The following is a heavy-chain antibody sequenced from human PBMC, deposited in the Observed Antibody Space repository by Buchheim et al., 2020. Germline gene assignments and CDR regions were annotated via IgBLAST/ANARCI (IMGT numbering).Heavy chain of an antibody. J-gene: IGHJ6*02. Sequence: QMQLVQSGPEVKKPGTSVKVSCKASGFTFRSSAVQWVRQARGQRLEWIGWIVVGSGNTNYAQKFQERVTITRGMSTSTVYMEVSSLRSEDTAVYYCAAEHSSGWYVKYYYGMDVWGQGTT. CDR3: AAEHSSGWYVKYYYGMDV. CDR2: IVVGSGNT. D-gene: IGHD6-19*01. V-gene: IGHV1-58*01. CDR1: GFTFRSSA.